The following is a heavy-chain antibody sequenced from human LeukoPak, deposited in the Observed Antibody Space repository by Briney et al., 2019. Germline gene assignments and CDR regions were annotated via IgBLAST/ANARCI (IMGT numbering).Heavy chain of an antibody. J-gene: IGHJ4*02. V-gene: IGHV1-8*01. Sequence: ASVKVSCKTSGYTFSSYEINWVRQAPGRGLEWVGWMNPKNDKRAYARTLEGRVTIPRDTYISTAYMDLSGLGSEDTAVYYCARIRPVTTGLKGYYFDYWGQGTLVTVSS. CDR1: GYTFSSYE. CDR3: ARIRPVTTGLKGYYFDY. CDR2: MNPKNDKR. D-gene: IGHD1-1*01.